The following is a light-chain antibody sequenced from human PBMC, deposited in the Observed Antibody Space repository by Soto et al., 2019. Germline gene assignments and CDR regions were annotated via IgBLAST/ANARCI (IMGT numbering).Light chain of an antibody. J-gene: IGLJ2*01. Sequence: QSVLTQPPSVSGAPGQWVTISCTGSSSNVGAGYGVHWYQQLPGTAPKLLIYDNINRPSGVPDRFSGFKSGTSASLDIKGLQAEDEADYFCQSYDTSLRGVVFGGGTKLTVL. CDR1: SSNVGAGYG. CDR2: DNI. V-gene: IGLV1-40*01. CDR3: QSYDTSLRGVV.